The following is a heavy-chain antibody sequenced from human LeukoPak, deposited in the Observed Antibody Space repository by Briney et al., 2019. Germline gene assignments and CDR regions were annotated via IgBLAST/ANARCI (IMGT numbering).Heavy chain of an antibody. J-gene: IGHJ3*02. D-gene: IGHD4-11*01. CDR2: ISGSGGNT. CDR1: GFTFSNYV. CDR3: ARGSTDHDAFDI. V-gene: IGHV3-23*01. Sequence: GGSLRLSCAASGFTFSNYVMSWVRQAPGKGLEWVSAISGSGGNTYYADSVKGRFTISRDNAKNSLYLQMNSLRAEDTAVYYCARGSTDHDAFDIWGQGTMVTVSS.